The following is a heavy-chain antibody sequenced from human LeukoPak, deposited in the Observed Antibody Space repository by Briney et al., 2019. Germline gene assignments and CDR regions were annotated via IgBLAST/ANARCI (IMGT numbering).Heavy chain of an antibody. J-gene: IGHJ4*02. D-gene: IGHD2-21*02. V-gene: IGHV3-30*07. CDR1: GFTFSSYA. Sequence: PGRSLRLSCAASGFTFSSYAMHWVRQAPGKGLEWVAVISYDGSNKYYADSVKGRFTISRDNAKNSLYLQMNSLRAEDTAVYYCARDWEVTYFDYWGQGTLVTVSS. CDR3: ARDWEVTYFDY. CDR2: ISYDGSNK.